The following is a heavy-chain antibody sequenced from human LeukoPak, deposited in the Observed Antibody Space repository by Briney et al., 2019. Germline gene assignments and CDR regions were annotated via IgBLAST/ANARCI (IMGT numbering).Heavy chain of an antibody. CDR2: IKEDGSEK. CDR3: ARGRLGYCSSTSCYGGIDY. CDR1: GFTFSIYW. J-gene: IGHJ4*02. D-gene: IGHD2-2*01. Sequence: GGSLRLSCAASGFTFSIYWMTWVRQAPGKGLEWVANIKEDGSEKYYVDSVKGRFTISRDNAKNSLYLQMNSLRAEDTAVYYCARGRLGYCSSTSCYGGIDYWGQGTLVTVSS. V-gene: IGHV3-7*04.